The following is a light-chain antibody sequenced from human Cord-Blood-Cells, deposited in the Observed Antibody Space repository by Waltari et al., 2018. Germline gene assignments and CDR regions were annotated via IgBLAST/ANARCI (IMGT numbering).Light chain of an antibody. CDR1: QRISSW. CDR2: DAS. J-gene: IGKJ4*01. CDR3: QQYNSYS. Sequence: DIQMTQSPSTLSASVGDRVTITCRASQRISSWLAWYQQKPGKAPKLLSYDASSLESGVPSRFSGSGSGTEFTLTISSLQPDDFATYYCQQYNSYSFGGGTKVEIK. V-gene: IGKV1-5*01.